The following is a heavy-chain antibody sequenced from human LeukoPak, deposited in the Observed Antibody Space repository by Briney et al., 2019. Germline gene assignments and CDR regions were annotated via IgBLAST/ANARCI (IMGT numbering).Heavy chain of an antibody. CDR1: GFTFSDYY. CDR2: ISSSGSTI. J-gene: IGHJ4*02. Sequence: GGSLRLSCAASGFTFSDYYMSWIRQAPGKGLEWVSYISSSGSTIYYADSVKGRFTISRDNAKNSLYLQMNSLRAEDTAVYYCARDFDYDFWSGYSVTPSMGYFDYWGQGTLVTVSS. CDR3: ARDFDYDFWSGYSVTPSMGYFDY. D-gene: IGHD3-3*01. V-gene: IGHV3-11*01.